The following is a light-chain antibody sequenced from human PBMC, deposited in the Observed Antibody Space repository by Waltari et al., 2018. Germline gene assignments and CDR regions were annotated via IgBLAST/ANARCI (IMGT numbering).Light chain of an antibody. CDR2: GKN. Sequence: SSELTQDPAVSVALGQTVRITCQGDSLRSYYASWYKQKPGQAPVLVIYGKNNRPSGIPDRCSGSSSGNTASLTITGAQAEDEADYYCNSRDSSGNPIFGGGTKLTVL. V-gene: IGLV3-19*01. J-gene: IGLJ2*01. CDR1: SLRSYY. CDR3: NSRDSSGNPI.